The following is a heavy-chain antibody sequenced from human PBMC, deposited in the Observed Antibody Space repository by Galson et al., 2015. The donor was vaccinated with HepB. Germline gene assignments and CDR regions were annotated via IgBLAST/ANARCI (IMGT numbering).Heavy chain of an antibody. J-gene: IGHJ6*02. Sequence: SLRLSCAASGFTFSSYGMHWVRQAPGKGLEWVAFIQYDGSNKYYADSVKGRFTISRDNSKNTLYLQMNSLRAEDTAVYYCAKARFRPLLRTQGMDVWGQGTTVTVSS. V-gene: IGHV3-30*02. CDR3: AKARFRPLLRTQGMDV. D-gene: IGHD2-15*01. CDR1: GFTFSSYG. CDR2: IQYDGSNK.